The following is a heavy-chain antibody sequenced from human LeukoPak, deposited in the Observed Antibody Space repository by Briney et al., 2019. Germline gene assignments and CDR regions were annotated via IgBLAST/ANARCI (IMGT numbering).Heavy chain of an antibody. CDR3: ARLHGDYAYFQP. CDR1: GFSFSDYW. CDR2: IYPGDSDT. D-gene: IGHD4-17*01. Sequence: GESLKISCKGSGFSFSDYWIGWVRQMPGKGLELMGIIYPGDSDTRYRPSFQGQVTISADKSITTAYLRWSSLKASDTAMYYCARLHGDYAYFQPWGQGTLVTVSS. J-gene: IGHJ1*01. V-gene: IGHV5-51*01.